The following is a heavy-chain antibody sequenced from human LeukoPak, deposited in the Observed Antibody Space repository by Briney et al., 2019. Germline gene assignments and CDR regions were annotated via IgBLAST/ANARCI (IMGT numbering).Heavy chain of an antibody. V-gene: IGHV4-34*01. CDR2: INDSGRT. CDR3: ARRWNYGRNYYIDV. J-gene: IGHJ6*03. CDR1: GGSFSNYY. Sequence: SETLSLTCAVYGGSFSNYYWSWIRQPPGKGLEWIGEINDSGRTNYNPSLMSRVTVSVDTSKNQFSLRLTSVTATDTAVYYCARRWNYGRNYYIDVWDNGATVSVSS. D-gene: IGHD1-7*01.